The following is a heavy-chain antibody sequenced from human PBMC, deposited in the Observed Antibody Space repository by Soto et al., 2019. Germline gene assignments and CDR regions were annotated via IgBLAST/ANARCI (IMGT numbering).Heavy chain of an antibody. CDR2: ISYDGSNK. J-gene: IGHJ6*02. CDR1: GFTFRSYG. D-gene: IGHD3-16*01. CDR3: ARDRAGEVVTLYYQGLDV. V-gene: IGHV3-30*03. Sequence: QVQLVESGGGVVQPGKSLRLSCAASGFTFRSYGVHWVRQAPGKGLEWVAVISYDGSNKYYVDSGKGRFTISRDNSKNTVYLQMDSLRVEDTAVYFCARDRAGEVVTLYYQGLDVWGQGTTVTVSS.